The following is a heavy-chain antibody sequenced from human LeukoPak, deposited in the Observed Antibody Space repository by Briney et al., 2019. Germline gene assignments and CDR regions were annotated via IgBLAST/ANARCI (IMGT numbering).Heavy chain of an antibody. J-gene: IGHJ6*03. CDR2: ISGSGGST. CDR3: ARAPDYDILTGDYYMDV. D-gene: IGHD3-9*01. V-gene: IGHV3-23*01. Sequence: GGSLRLSCAASGFTFSSYAMSWVRQAPGKGLEWVSAISGSGGSTYYADSVKGRFTISRDNAKNTLYLQMNSLRAEDTAVYYCARAPDYDILTGDYYMDVWGKGTTVTISS. CDR1: GFTFSSYA.